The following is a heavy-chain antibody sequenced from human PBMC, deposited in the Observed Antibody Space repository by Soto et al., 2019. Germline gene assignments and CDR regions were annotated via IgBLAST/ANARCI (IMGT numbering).Heavy chain of an antibody. CDR1: GFTFSSYG. CDR2: ISYDGSNK. Sequence: QVQLVESGGGVVQPGRSLRLSCAASGFTFSSYGMHWVRQAPGKGLEWVAVISYDGSNKYYADSVKGRFTISRDNSKNTLYLQMNSLRPEDTAVYYCAKDPKYCTNGVCYPSDWGQGTLVTVSS. J-gene: IGHJ4*02. D-gene: IGHD2-8*01. V-gene: IGHV3-30*18. CDR3: AKDPKYCTNGVCYPSD.